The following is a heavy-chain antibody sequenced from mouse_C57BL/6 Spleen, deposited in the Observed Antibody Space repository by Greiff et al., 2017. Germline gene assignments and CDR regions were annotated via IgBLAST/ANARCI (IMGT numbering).Heavy chain of an antibody. V-gene: IGHV1-52*01. D-gene: IGHD1-1*01. CDR1: GYTFTSYW. CDR3: ASSGSSFYAMDY. J-gene: IGHJ4*01. CDR2: IDPSDSET. Sequence: QVQLQQPGAELVRPGSSVKLSCKASGYTFTSYWMHWVKQRHIQGLEWIGNIDPSDSETHYNQKFKDKATLTVGKSSSTAYMQLRSLTSEDSAVYYCASSGSSFYAMDYWGQGTSVTVSS.